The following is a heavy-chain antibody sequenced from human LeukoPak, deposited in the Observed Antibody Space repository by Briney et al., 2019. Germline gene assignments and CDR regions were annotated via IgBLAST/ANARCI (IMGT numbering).Heavy chain of an antibody. D-gene: IGHD3-22*01. CDR3: ARHRGMIVVVFDY. CDR2: ISSSGSTI. V-gene: IGHV3-48*04. J-gene: IGHJ4*02. CDR1: GFTFSSYA. Sequence: PGGSLRLSCAASGFTFSSYAMSWVRQAPGKGLEWVSYISSSGSTIYYADSVKGRFTISRDNAKNSLYLQMNSLRAEDTAVYYCARHRGMIVVVFDYWGQGTLATVSS.